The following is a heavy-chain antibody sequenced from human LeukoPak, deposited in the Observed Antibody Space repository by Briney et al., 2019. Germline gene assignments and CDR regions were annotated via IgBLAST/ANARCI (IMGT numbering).Heavy chain of an antibody. Sequence: GGSLRLSCAASGFSFSIYAMSWVRQAPGKGLEWVSTVSGSGSNTYYADSVKGRFTISRDNSKNTLYLQMNSLRAEDTAVYYGTNDPHCYYQPIDVWGKGTTVTVSS. D-gene: IGHD3-22*01. CDR2: VSGSGSNT. J-gene: IGHJ6*03. V-gene: IGHV3-23*01. CDR3: TNDPHCYYQPIDV. CDR1: GFSFSIYA.